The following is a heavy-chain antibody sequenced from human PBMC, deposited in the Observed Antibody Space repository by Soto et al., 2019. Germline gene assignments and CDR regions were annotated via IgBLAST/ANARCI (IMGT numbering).Heavy chain of an antibody. CDR2: ISYDGSNK. CDR1: GFTFSSYA. V-gene: IGHV3-30-3*01. Sequence: QVQLVESGGGVVQPGRSLRLSCAASGFTFSSYAMHWVRQAPGKGLEWVAVISYDGSNKYYADSVKGRFTISRDNSENTLYLQMNSLRAEDTALYYCARVTIAVAGTAGYFDLWGRGTLVTVSS. J-gene: IGHJ2*01. D-gene: IGHD6-19*01. CDR3: ARVTIAVAGTAGYFDL.